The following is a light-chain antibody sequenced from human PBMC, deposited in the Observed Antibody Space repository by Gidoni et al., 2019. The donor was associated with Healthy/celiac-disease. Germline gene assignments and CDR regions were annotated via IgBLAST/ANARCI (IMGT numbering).Light chain of an antibody. CDR1: QGISSY. V-gene: IGKV1-9*01. CDR3: QQLNSYPRWT. J-gene: IGKJ3*01. Sequence: DIQLTQSPSFLSASVGDRVTITCRASQGISSYLAWYQQKPGKAPKLLIYAASTLQSGVPSRFSGSGSGTEFTLTISSLQPEDFATYYCQQLNSYPRWTFGPGTKVDIK. CDR2: AAS.